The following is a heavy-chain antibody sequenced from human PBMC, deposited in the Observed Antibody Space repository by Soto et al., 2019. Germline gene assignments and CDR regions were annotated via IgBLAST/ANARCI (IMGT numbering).Heavy chain of an antibody. CDR3: ARERRIAARSLCLDWFDP. CDR1: GFTFSSYS. D-gene: IGHD6-6*01. CDR2: LSSSSSYI. V-gene: IGHV3-21*01. J-gene: IGHJ5*02. Sequence: EVQLVESGGGLVKPGGSLRLSCAASGFTFSSYSMNWVRQAPGKGLEWVSSLSSSSSYIYYADSVKGRFTISSDNAKNSLYLQMNSLRAEDTAVYYCARERRIAARSLCLDWFDPWGQGTLVTVSS.